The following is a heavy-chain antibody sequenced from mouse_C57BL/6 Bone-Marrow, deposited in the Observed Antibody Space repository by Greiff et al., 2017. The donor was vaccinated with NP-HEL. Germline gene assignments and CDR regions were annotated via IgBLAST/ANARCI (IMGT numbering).Heavy chain of an antibody. CDR2: SDPRSGNT. J-gene: IGHJ3*01. CDR3: ADERGFAY. CDR1: GHTFTSSG. Sequence: VQLQQSGAELARPGASVKLSCKASGHTFTSSGISWVKQRTGQGLEWIGESDPRSGNTYYNEKFKGKATLTADQSSSTAYMELRSLTAEDSAVYFCADERGFAYWGQGTLVTVSA. V-gene: IGHV1-81*01.